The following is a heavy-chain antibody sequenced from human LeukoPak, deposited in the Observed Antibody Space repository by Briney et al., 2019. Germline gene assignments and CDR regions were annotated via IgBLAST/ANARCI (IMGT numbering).Heavy chain of an antibody. V-gene: IGHV1-69*05. J-gene: IGHJ5*02. CDR3: ARAPDCSSTSCYTWTWFDP. CDR2: IIPIFGTA. D-gene: IGHD2-2*02. Sequence: ASVKVSCKASGGTFSSYAISWVRQAPGQGLEWMGGIIPIFGTANYAQKFQGRVTITTDESTSTAYMELSSLRSEDTAVYYCARAPDCSSTSCYTWTWFDPWGQGTLVTVSS. CDR1: GGTFSSYA.